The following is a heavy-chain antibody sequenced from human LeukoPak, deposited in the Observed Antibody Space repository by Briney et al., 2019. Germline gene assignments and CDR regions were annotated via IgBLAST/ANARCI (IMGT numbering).Heavy chain of an antibody. CDR2: IYFSGST. CDR3: ASQYSSSRVFDY. Sequence: SETLSLTCTVSGGSISSYYWSWIRQPPGKGLEWIGYIYFSGSTNYNPSLKSRVTMSVDTSKNQFSLKLSSVTAADTAVYYCASQYSSSRVFDYWGQGTLVTVSS. J-gene: IGHJ4*02. CDR1: GGSISSYY. V-gene: IGHV4-59*12. D-gene: IGHD6-13*01.